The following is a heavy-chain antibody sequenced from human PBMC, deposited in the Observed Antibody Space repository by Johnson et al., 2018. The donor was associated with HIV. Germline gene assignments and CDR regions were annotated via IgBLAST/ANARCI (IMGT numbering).Heavy chain of an antibody. CDR3: AKGAVAGINDAFDI. D-gene: IGHD6-19*01. J-gene: IGHJ3*02. Sequence: QVQLVESGGGVVQPGRSLRLSCAASGFTFSSYGMHWVRQVPGKGLEWVAVISFDGSKEYYADSVKGRFTISRDNSKNSLYLQMNSLRTEDTALYYCAKGAVAGINDAFDIWGQGTMVTVSS. CDR1: GFTFSSYG. CDR2: ISFDGSKE. V-gene: IGHV3-30*18.